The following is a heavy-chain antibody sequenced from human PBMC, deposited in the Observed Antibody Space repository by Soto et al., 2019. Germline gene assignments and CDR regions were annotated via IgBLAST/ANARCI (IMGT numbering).Heavy chain of an antibody. CDR2: ILVGGST. V-gene: IGHV3-23*01. J-gene: IGHJ3*02. D-gene: IGHD2-8*02. CDR1: GFTFAGYD. Sequence: VGSRKLSGAPSGFTFAGYDRGWVRQAPGKGLEWVSTILVGGSTHYPDSVKGRFTISRDNSKNTVFLQMNSLTAGDTAVYYCAKATATGGGAFDICGQGTIVTVSS. CDR3: AKATATGGGAFDI.